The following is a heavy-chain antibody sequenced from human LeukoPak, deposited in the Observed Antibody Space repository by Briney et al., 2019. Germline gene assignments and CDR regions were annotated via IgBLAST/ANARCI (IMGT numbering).Heavy chain of an antibody. J-gene: IGHJ5*02. CDR3: AKGLRRYWFDP. Sequence: ASVKVSCKASGYTFTGYYMHWVRQAPGQGLEWMGWINPNSGGTNYAQKFQGRVTMTRDTSTSTVYMELSSLRSEDTAVYYCAKGLRRYWFDPWGQGTLVTVSS. D-gene: IGHD4-17*01. CDR2: INPNSGGT. CDR1: GYTFTGYY. V-gene: IGHV1-2*02.